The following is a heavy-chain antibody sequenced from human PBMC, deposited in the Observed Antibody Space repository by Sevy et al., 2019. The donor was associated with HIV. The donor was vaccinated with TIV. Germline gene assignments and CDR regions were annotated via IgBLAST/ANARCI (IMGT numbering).Heavy chain of an antibody. CDR2: MSPNSGAT. CDR1: GYTFTSYD. D-gene: IGHD3-3*01. Sequence: ASVKVSCEASGYTFTSYDINWVRQATGQGLEWMGWMSPNSGATGVAQKFQGRVTLTRNTSISTDDMEVSSLRSEDTAVYYCASGGNGDFWSYEYYYYGMDVWGQGTTVTVSS. J-gene: IGHJ6*02. V-gene: IGHV1-8*01. CDR3: ASGGNGDFWSYEYYYYGMDV.